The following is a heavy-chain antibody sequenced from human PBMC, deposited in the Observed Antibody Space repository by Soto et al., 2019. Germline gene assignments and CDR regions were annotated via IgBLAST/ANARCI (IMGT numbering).Heavy chain of an antibody. CDR3: ARVRYFVSEFDY. D-gene: IGHD3-9*01. J-gene: IGHJ4*02. CDR2: ISGSGGST. CDR1: GFTFSSYA. V-gene: IGHV3-23*01. Sequence: EVQLLESGGGLVQPGGSLRLSRAASGFTFSSYAMSWVRQAPGKGLEWVSAISGSGGSTYYADSVKGRFTISRDNSKNTLYLQMNSLRAEDTAVYYCARVRYFVSEFDYWGQGTLVTVSS.